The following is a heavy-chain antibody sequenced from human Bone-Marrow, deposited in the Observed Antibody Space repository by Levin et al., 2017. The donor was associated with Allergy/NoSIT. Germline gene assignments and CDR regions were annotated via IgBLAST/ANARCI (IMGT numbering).Heavy chain of an antibody. J-gene: IGHJ4*02. V-gene: IGHV2-26*02. CDR2: IFSNDEK. CDR3: ARMRLEYGLPSGHALVFDY. D-gene: IGHD2-15*01. CDR1: GFSLSDTAMA. Sequence: SGPTLVKPTETLTLTCTISGFSLSDTAMAVSWIRQPPGKALEWLADIFSNDEKSSSPSLNRRLTISKDTSKSQVVLTMTNMDPVDTATYFGARMRLEYGLPSGHALVFDYWGQGALVTVSS.